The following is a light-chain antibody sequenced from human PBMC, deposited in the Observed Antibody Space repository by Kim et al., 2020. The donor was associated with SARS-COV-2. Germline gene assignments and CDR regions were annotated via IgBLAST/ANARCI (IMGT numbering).Light chain of an antibody. Sequence: SASVGDRVTITGRASQDIRSYLACFQQKPGKVPKGLIYGASTLQSGVPSRFSGSGSGTEFTLTISSLQPEDFASYYCLQYNSFPYAFGQGTKLEI. V-gene: IGKV1-17*03. CDR1: QDIRSY. J-gene: IGKJ2*01. CDR3: LQYNSFPYA. CDR2: GAS.